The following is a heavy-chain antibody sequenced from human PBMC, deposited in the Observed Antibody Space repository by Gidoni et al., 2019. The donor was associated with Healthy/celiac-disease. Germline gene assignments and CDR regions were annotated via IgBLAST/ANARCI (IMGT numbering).Heavy chain of an antibody. D-gene: IGHD6-19*01. Sequence: EVQLVESGGGLVQPGRSLRLSCAASGFTFDDYAMHWVRQAPGKGLEWVSGISWNSGSIGYADSVKGRFTISRDNAKNSLYLQMNSLRAEDTALYYCAKDIASGPLPVAGTYYYYYYGMDVWGQGTTVTVSS. V-gene: IGHV3-9*01. CDR3: AKDIASGPLPVAGTYYYYYYGMDV. J-gene: IGHJ6*02. CDR1: GFTFDDYA. CDR2: ISWNSGSI.